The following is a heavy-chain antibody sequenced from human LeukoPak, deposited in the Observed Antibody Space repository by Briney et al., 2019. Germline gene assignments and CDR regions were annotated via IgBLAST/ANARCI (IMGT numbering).Heavy chain of an antibody. CDR2: IYFSGST. D-gene: IGHD2-2*01. CDR3: ARHSTSWRIDY. CDR1: DGSISGSSYY. V-gene: IGHV4-39*01. Sequence: SETLSLTCTVSDGSISGSSYYWGWIRQPPGKGLEWIGSIYFSGSTYYNPSLKSRGTISVDTSKNRFSLKLSSVTAADTAVYYCARHSTSWRIDYWGQGTLVTVSS. J-gene: IGHJ4*02.